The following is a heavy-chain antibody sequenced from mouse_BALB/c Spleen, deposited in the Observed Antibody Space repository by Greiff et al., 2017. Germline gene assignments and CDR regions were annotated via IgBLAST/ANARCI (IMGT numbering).Heavy chain of an antibody. CDR2: ISSGSSTI. CDR3: ARDRGKLFDY. CDR1: GFTFSSFG. Sequence: EVKLMESGGGLVQPGGSRKLSCAASGFTFSSFGMHWVRQAPEKGLEWVAYISSGSSTIYYADTVKGRFTISRDNPKNTLFLQMTSLRSEDTAMYYCARDRGKLFDYWGQGTTLTVSS. V-gene: IGHV5-17*02. J-gene: IGHJ2*01.